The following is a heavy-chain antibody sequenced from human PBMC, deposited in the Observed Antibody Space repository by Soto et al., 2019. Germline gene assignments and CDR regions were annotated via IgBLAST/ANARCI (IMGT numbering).Heavy chain of an antibody. J-gene: IGHJ4*02. Sequence: GGSLRLSCAASGFTFSSYSMNWVRQAPGKGLEWVSSISSSSSYIYYADSVKGRFTISRDNAKNSLYLQMNSLRAEDTAVYYCAREGRGNWNYYFDYWVQGTLVTVSS. CDR1: GFTFSSYS. CDR3: AREGRGNWNYYFDY. V-gene: IGHV3-21*01. CDR2: ISSSSSYI. D-gene: IGHD1-7*01.